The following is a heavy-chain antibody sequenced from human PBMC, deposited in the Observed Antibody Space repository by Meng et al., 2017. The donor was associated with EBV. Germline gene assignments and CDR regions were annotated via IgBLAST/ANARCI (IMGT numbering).Heavy chain of an antibody. V-gene: IGHV3-15*01. CDR2: IRSQVDGRTA. Sequence: EVQLMESGGGFVTPGESPKPPCAASEFTFTSAWMNWVRQAPGKGLEWVGRIRSQVDGRTADYSAPVKGRFTISRDDSKHTLYLQMNSLKIEDSAVYYCTTDEGGSRFWGQGTLVTVSS. D-gene: IGHD1-26*01. CDR3: TTDEGGSRF. J-gene: IGHJ4*02. CDR1: EFTFTSAW.